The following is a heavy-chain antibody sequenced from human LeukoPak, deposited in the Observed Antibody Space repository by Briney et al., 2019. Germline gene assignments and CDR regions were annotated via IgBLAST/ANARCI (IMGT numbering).Heavy chain of an antibody. CDR1: GGSFSGYY. V-gene: IGHV4-34*01. CDR2: INHSGST. CDR3: ARDRSLGELTTESPSFDY. Sequence: SETLSLTCAVYGGSFSGYYWSWIRQPPGKGLEWIGEINHSGSTNYNPSLKSRVTISVDTSKNQFSLKLSSVTAADTAVYYCARDRSLGELTTESPSFDYWGQGTLVTVSS. D-gene: IGHD3-16*01. J-gene: IGHJ4*02.